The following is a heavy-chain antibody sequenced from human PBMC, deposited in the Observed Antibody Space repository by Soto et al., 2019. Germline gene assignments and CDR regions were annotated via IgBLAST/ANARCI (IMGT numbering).Heavy chain of an antibody. CDR3: AKVLEDNWNDYYYYGMDV. J-gene: IGHJ6*02. V-gene: IGHV3-23*01. D-gene: IGHD1-1*01. Sequence: GGSLRLSCAASGFTFSSYAMSWVRQAPGKGLEWVSAISGSGGSTYYADSVKGRFTISRDNSKNTLYLQMNSLRAEDTAVYYCAKVLEDNWNDYYYYGMDVWGQGTTVTVSS. CDR1: GFTFSSYA. CDR2: ISGSGGST.